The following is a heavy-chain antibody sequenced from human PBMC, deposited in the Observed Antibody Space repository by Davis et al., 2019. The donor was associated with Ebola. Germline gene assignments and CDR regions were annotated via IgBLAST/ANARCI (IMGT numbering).Heavy chain of an antibody. D-gene: IGHD5-24*01. J-gene: IGHJ4*02. CDR1: GFTFSNYW. Sequence: GESLKISCVVSGFTFSNYWMTWVRLAPGKGLEWVGNINRDGSDKNYVESVKGRFTISRDNTKNSVYLQMNNLRVEDTAVYYCVRDDRSQFLFDYWGQGTLVTVSS. CDR3: VRDDRSQFLFDY. CDR2: INRDGSDK. V-gene: IGHV3-7*03.